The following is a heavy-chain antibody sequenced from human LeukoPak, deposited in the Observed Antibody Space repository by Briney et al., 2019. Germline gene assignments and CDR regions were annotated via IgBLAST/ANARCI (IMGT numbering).Heavy chain of an antibody. CDR1: GFTFSTYA. CDR3: ARDLAGYYYDSSGYVLDY. D-gene: IGHD3-22*01. Sequence: PGGSLRLSCAASGFTFSTYAMHWVRQAPGKGLEWVAIILSDGGSKDYADSVKGRFTISRDNSRNTMYLQMNSLRSEDTAVYFCARDLAGYYYDSSGYVLDYWGQGTLVTVSS. V-gene: IGHV3-30*04. CDR2: ILSDGGSK. J-gene: IGHJ4*02.